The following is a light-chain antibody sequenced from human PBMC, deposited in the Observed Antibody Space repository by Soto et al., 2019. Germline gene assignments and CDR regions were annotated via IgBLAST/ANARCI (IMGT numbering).Light chain of an antibody. J-gene: IGKJ4*01. Sequence: DIPLTQSPSFLSASVGDRLTITCRASQAIRSSFAWYQQKPGKAPNLLIYTVSTLQSGVPSRFSGSRSGTEFTLTINSLQSEDVATYYCQQFNSSPFTFGGGTKVEI. CDR1: QAIRSS. V-gene: IGKV1-9*01. CDR3: QQFNSSPFT. CDR2: TVS.